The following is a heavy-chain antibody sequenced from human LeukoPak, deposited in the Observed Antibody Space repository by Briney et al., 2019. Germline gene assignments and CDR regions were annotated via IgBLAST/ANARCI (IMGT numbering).Heavy chain of an antibody. CDR2: IYYSGST. J-gene: IGHJ4*02. CDR3: ARGRWLSNFDY. CDR1: GGSIRSYY. Sequence: SETLSHTCTVSGGSIRSYYWSWIRQPPGKGLEWIGYIYYSGSTNYNPSLKSRVTISVDTSKNQFSLKLSSVTAADTAVYYCARGRWLSNFDYWGQGTLVTVSS. D-gene: IGHD5-24*01. V-gene: IGHV4-59*01.